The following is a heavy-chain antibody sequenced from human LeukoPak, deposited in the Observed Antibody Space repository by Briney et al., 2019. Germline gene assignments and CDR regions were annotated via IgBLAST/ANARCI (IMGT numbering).Heavy chain of an antibody. J-gene: IGHJ4*02. CDR2: IYYSGST. CDR3: ASHLYSSSCLDY. V-gene: IGHV4-39*07. Sequence: PSETLSLTCTVSGGSISSSGYYWGWIRQPPGKGLEWIGNIYYSGSTYYNPSLKSRVTISVDTSKNQFSLKLSSVTAADTAVYYCASHLYSSSCLDYWGQGTLVTVSS. D-gene: IGHD6-13*01. CDR1: GGSISSSGYY.